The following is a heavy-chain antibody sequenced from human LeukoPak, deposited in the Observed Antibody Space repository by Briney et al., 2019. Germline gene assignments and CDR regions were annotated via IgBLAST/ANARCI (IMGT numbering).Heavy chain of an antibody. CDR2: IYTSGST. Sequence: SETLSLTCAFSVGSLSSYYWSCIRHPAGKGLEWIGRIYTSGSTNYSPSLKSRVTMSVDTSKNQCSLKLSSVTAADTAVYYCARDRYYYDSSGYHNWFDPWGQGTLVTVSS. V-gene: IGHV4-4*07. J-gene: IGHJ5*02. CDR3: ARDRYYYDSSGYHNWFDP. D-gene: IGHD3-22*01. CDR1: VGSLSSYY.